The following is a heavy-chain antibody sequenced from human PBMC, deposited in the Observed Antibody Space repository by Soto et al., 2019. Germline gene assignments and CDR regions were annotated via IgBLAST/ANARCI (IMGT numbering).Heavy chain of an antibody. CDR1: GFTFRSHA. J-gene: IGHJ6*02. CDR2: ISGGGGTT. V-gene: IGHV3-23*01. CDR3: ARASVVTSRSYYYYGMDV. Sequence: LRLSCAASGFTFRSHAMSWVRQAPGKGLEWVLGISGGGGTTYYPESVKGRFTISRDNSKNTLFLQMNSLRAEDTAVYYCARASVVTSRSYYYYGMDVWGQGTTVTVSS. D-gene: IGHD2-21*02.